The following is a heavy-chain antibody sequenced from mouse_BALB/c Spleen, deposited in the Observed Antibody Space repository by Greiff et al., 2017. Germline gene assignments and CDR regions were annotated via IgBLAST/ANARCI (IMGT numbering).Heavy chain of an antibody. CDR2: INPSTGYT. J-gene: IGHJ3*01. D-gene: IGHD3-1*01. CDR1: GYTFTSYW. V-gene: IGHV1-7*01. CDR3: ATARATSWFAY. Sequence: VQLQQSGAELAKPGASVKMSCKASGYTFTSYWMHWVKQRPGQGLEWIGYINPSTGYTEYNQKFKDKATLTADKSSSTAYMQLSSLTSEDSAVYYCATARATSWFAYWGQGTLVTVS.